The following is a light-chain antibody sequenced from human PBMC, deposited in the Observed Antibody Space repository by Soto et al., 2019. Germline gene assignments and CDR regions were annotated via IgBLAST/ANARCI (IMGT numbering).Light chain of an antibody. CDR2: GAS. J-gene: IGKJ5*01. Sequence: EIVLTESPCTLSLSPGERASLSCRASQTVSSSLAWYQQKPGQAPRLLIYGASSRATGIPDRFSGSGYGTDFTLTISRLEPEDFAVYYCQLYSTSLFTFAQGTHWRL. V-gene: IGKV3-20*01. CDR1: QTVSSS. CDR3: QLYSTSLFT.